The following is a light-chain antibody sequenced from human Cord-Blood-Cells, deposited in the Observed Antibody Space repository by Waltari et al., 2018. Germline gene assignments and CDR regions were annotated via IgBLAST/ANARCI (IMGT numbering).Light chain of an antibody. CDR1: QSVSSN. CDR2: GAS. J-gene: IGKJ4*01. CDR3: QQYNNWPLT. Sequence: EIVMTQSPATMSVSIGQRATFSCRSSQSVSSNLAWYQQKPGQAPRLLIYGASTRATGIPARFSGSGSGTEFTLTISSLQSEDFAVYYCQQYNNWPLTFGGGTKVEIK. V-gene: IGKV3-15*01.